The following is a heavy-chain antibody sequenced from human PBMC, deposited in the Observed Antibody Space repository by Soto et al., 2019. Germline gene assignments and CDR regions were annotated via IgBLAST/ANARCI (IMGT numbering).Heavy chain of an antibody. Sequence: EVQLVESGGGLVQPGGSLRLSCVASGFTLRNYWMHWFRQAPGKGLVWVSRITNDGSTTYYADSVKGRFTISRDNAKNTLYLQLNSLRVDYTAVYDCARDQDGAGGTVCYLGKGTLVTVS. J-gene: IGHJ4*02. D-gene: IGHD1-26*01. CDR1: GFTLRNYW. CDR2: ITNDGSTT. CDR3: ARDQDGAGGTVCY. V-gene: IGHV3-74*01.